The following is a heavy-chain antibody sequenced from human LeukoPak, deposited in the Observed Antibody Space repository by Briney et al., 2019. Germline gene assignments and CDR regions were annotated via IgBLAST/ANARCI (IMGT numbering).Heavy chain of an antibody. J-gene: IGHJ3*02. CDR1: GFTFDDYG. Sequence: GGSLRLSCAASGFTFDDYGMSWVRQASGKGLEWVSGIDWNGGSTGYADSVKGRFTISRDNAKNSLYLQMNSLRAEDTALYYCARDPYYGSGSYPDAFDIWGQGTMVTVSS. CDR2: IDWNGGST. CDR3: ARDPYYGSGSYPDAFDI. D-gene: IGHD3-10*01. V-gene: IGHV3-20*04.